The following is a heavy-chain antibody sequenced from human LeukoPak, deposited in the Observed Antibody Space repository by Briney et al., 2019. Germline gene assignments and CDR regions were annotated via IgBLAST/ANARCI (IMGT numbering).Heavy chain of an antibody. J-gene: IGHJ6*02. CDR1: GGTFSSYA. Sequence: GSSVKVSCKASGGTFSSYAISWVRQAPGQGLEWMGWISAYNGNTNYAQKLQGRVTMTTDTSTSTAYMELRSLRSDDTAVYYCARAPCYYGSRRLASCRMDVWGQGTTVTVSS. CDR2: ISAYNGNT. D-gene: IGHD3-10*01. CDR3: ARAPCYYGSRRLASCRMDV. V-gene: IGHV1-18*01.